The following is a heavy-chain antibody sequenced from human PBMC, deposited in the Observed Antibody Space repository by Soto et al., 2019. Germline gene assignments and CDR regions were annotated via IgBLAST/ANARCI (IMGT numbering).Heavy chain of an antibody. CDR2: IYHSGST. CDR1: CGSISSSNW. Sequence: SETLSLTCAVSCGSISSSNWWSWVRQPPGKGLEWIGEIYHSGSTNYNPSLKSRVTISVDKSKNQFSLKLSSVTAADTAVYYCARVDGPEDWFDPWGQGTLVTVSS. V-gene: IGHV4-4*02. D-gene: IGHD3-10*01. CDR3: ARVDGPEDWFDP. J-gene: IGHJ5*02.